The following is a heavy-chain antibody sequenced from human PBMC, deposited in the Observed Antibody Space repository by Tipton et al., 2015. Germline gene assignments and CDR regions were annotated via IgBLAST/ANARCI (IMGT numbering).Heavy chain of an antibody. J-gene: IGHJ6*02. Sequence: TLSLTCAVYSGSFSGYHWSWIRQPPGKGLEWIGYISYTDGAHYNPALKSRVTISVDTSKNQFSLTLNSVAAAGTAVYFCARDLEHGMDAWGQGTTVTVSS. V-gene: IGHV4-59*01. CDR1: SGSFSGYH. CDR3: ARDLEHGMDA. CDR2: ISYTDGA.